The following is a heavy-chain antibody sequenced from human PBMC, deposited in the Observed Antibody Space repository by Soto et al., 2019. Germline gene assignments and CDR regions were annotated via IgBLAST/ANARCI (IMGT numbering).Heavy chain of an antibody. CDR1: GGSFSGYY. Sequence: QVQLQQWGAGLLKPSETLSLTCAVYGGSFSGYYWSWIRQPPGKGLEWIGEINHSGSTNYNPSLKSRVTISVDTSKNQCSLKLSSVTAADTAVYYCASIRRGYSGYDEMNWGQGTLVTVSS. V-gene: IGHV4-34*01. CDR2: INHSGST. CDR3: ASIRRGYSGYDEMN. J-gene: IGHJ4*02. D-gene: IGHD5-12*01.